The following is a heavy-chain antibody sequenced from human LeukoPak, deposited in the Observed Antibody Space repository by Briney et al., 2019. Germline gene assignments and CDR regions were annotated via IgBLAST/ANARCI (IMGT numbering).Heavy chain of an antibody. J-gene: IGHJ4*02. CDR2: IKSKADGETT. D-gene: IGHD4/OR15-4a*01. V-gene: IGHV3-15*01. Sequence: GGSLRLSCAASRFTFINAWMNWVRQAPGKGLEWVGRIKSKADGETTDYAAPVKGRFTIPRDDSNNMVYLQMSSLKVEDTAVYYCAIDEPNYAPYDFDYWGQGTLVTVSS. CDR1: RFTFINAW. CDR3: AIDEPNYAPYDFDY.